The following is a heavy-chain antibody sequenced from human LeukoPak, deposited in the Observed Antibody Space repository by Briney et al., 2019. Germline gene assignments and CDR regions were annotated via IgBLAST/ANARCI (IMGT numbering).Heavy chain of an antibody. V-gene: IGHV4-59*08. Sequence: SVTVSLTCTVSGGSISSYYWSWIRQPPGKGLEWIGYIYYSGSTNYNPSLKSRVTISVDTSKNQFSLKLSSVTAADTAVYYCARLFSSGSYHDVFDIWGQGTMVTVSS. J-gene: IGHJ3*02. CDR2: IYYSGST. CDR3: ARLFSSGSYHDVFDI. D-gene: IGHD1-26*01. CDR1: GGSISSYY.